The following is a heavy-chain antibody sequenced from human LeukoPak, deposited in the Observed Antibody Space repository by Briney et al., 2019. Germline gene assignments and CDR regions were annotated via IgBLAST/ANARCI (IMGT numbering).Heavy chain of an antibody. CDR3: ARTSGSYFYYYGMDV. J-gene: IGHJ6*02. V-gene: IGHV4-34*01. CDR1: GGSFSGYY. D-gene: IGHD1-26*01. Sequence: SETLSLTCAVYGGSFSGYYWSWIRQPPGKGLEWIGEINHSGSTNYNPSLKSRVTISVDTSKKQFSLKLSSVTAADTAVYYCARTSGSYFYYYGMDVWGQGTTVTVSS. CDR2: INHSGST.